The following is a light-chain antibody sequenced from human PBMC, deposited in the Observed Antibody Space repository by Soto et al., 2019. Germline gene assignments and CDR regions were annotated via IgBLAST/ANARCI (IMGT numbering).Light chain of an antibody. CDR1: QSIKNW. CDR2: KAS. Sequence: DIQMTQSPSTLSASVGDRVPITCRASQSIKNWLAWYQQKPGEAPKLLIYKASTLESGVRSRFSGSGSGTEFTLTISCLQPDDVATYYCQQYSSYSQFTFGPGTKVDIK. J-gene: IGKJ3*01. CDR3: QQYSSYSQFT. V-gene: IGKV1-5*03.